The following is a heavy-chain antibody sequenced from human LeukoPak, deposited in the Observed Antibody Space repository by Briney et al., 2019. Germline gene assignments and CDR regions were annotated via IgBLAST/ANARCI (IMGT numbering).Heavy chain of an antibody. J-gene: IGHJ4*02. CDR2: ISSSSSTI. D-gene: IGHD4-23*01. V-gene: IGHV3-48*01. CDR3: ARDDDYGGNAVDY. Sequence: GGSLRLSCAASGFTFGSYSMNWVRQAPGKGLEWVSYISSSSSTIYYADSVKGRFTISRDNAKNSLYLQMNSLRAEDTAVYYCARDDDYGGNAVDYWGQGTLVTVSS. CDR1: GFTFGSYS.